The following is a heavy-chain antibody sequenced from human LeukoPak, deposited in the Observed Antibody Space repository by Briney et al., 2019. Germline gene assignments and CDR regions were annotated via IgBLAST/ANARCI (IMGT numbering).Heavy chain of an antibody. V-gene: IGHV4-4*02. CDR3: ARVTERGYFDY. Sequence: SETLSLTCAASGGSISSCNWWSCVRQPPGKGLEWTVETYHSRSTYYKSSLKSRFTISVYKSKNQSSLKLSSVTAADTAIYYCARVTERGYFDYCGEGTLVTVSS. J-gene: IGHJ4*02. CDR2: TYHSRST. CDR1: GGSISSCNW. D-gene: IGHD1-26*01.